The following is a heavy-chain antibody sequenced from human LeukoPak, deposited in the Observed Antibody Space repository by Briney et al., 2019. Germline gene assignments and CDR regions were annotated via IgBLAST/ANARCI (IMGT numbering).Heavy chain of an antibody. CDR3: AKNLGSFDV. V-gene: IGHV3-23*03. J-gene: IGHJ3*01. CDR2: IGDAGT. CDR1: GFTFNDFA. D-gene: IGHD3-16*01. Sequence: PGGSLRLSCAASGFTFNDFAMTWVRQAPGKGLEWVSSIGDAGTYYADSVKGRFTISRDNSKNMLYLQLNSLRAGDTAMYYCAKNLGSFDVRGQGTMVTVSS.